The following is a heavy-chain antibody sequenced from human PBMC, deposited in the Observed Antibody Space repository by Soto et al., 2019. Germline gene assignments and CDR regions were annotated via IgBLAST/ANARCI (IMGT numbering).Heavy chain of an antibody. Sequence: SQTLSLTCAVSGGSISSGGYSWSWIRQPPGKGLEWIGYIYHSGSTYYNPSLKSRVTISVDRSKNQFSLKLSSVTAADTAVYYCARGVTGTGLDYWGQGTMVTVSS. CDR3: ARGVTGTGLDY. J-gene: IGHJ4*02. V-gene: IGHV4-30-2*01. CDR2: IYHSGST. D-gene: IGHD1-7*01. CDR1: GGSISSGGYS.